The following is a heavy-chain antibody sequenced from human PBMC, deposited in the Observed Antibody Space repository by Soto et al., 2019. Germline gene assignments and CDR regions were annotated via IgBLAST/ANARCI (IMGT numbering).Heavy chain of an antibody. CDR3: ARQRTTVVTQAYFDY. V-gene: IGHV4-34*01. Sequence: SETLSLTCAVYGVRFSGYYWSWIRQSPGKGLEWIGEINHSGNTNYNPSLKSRVTIFIDTSKNQFSLKLSSVTAADTALYYCARQRTTVVTQAYFDYCGQGALVTVSS. CDR1: GVRFSGYY. CDR2: INHSGNT. J-gene: IGHJ4*02. D-gene: IGHD2-21*02.